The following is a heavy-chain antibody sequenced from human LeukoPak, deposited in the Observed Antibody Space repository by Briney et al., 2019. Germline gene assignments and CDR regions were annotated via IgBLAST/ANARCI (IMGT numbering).Heavy chain of an antibody. CDR3: ASGVTEYYYDSSGSFDY. CDR2: ITPIFGTA. Sequence: SVKVSCKASGGTFSSYAISWVRQAPGQGLEWMGRITPIFGTANYAQKFQGRVTITTDESTSTAYMELSSLRSEDTAVYYCASGVTEYYYDSSGSFDYWGQGTLVTVSS. J-gene: IGHJ4*02. D-gene: IGHD3-22*01. V-gene: IGHV1-69*05. CDR1: GGTFSSYA.